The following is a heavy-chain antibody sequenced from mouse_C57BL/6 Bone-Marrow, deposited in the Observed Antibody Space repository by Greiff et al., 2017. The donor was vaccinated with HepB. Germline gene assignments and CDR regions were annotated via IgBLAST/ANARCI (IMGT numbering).Heavy chain of an antibody. CDR3: APWGIRFDY. Sequence: VQLQQSGAELVRPGASVKLSCTASGFNIKDDYMHWVKQRPEQGLEWIGWIDPENGDTEYASKFQGKATITADTSSNTAYLQLSSLTSEDTAVSDCAPWGIRFDYWGQGTLVTVSA. CDR1: GFNIKDDY. J-gene: IGHJ3*01. CDR2: IDPENGDT. V-gene: IGHV14-4*01. D-gene: IGHD4-1*01.